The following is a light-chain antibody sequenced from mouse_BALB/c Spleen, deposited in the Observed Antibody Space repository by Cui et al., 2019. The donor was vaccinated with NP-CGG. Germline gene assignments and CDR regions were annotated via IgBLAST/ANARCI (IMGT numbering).Light chain of an antibody. Sequence: NIVLTQSPASLAVSLGQRATISCRASAGVDSYGNSFMHWYQQKPGQPPKLLIYLASNLASGVPARFSGSGSRTDFTLTIDPVEADDAATYYCQQNNEDPYTFGGGTKLEIK. CDR1: AGVDSYGNSF. CDR3: QQNNEDPYT. J-gene: IGKJ2*01. CDR2: LAS. V-gene: IGKV3-10*01.